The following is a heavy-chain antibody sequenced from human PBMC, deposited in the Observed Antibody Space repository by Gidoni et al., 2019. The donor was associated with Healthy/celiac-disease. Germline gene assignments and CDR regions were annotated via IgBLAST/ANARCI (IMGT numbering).Heavy chain of an antibody. CDR3: ASTQAGVGATGIGTDY. Sequence: QVQLVESGGGLVKPGGSLRLSCAASGFTFSDYYMSWIRQAPGKGLEWVSYISSSSSYTNNADSVKGRFTISRDNAKNSLYLQMNSLRAEDTAVYYCASTQAGVGATGIGTDYWGQGTLVTVSS. CDR1: GFTFSDYY. J-gene: IGHJ4*02. D-gene: IGHD1-26*01. V-gene: IGHV3-11*06. CDR2: ISSSSSYT.